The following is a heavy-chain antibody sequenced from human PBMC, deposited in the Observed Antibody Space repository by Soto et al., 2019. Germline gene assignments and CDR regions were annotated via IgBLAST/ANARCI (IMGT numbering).Heavy chain of an antibody. CDR3: ARAGCDGGTCYTLVGLRYGMDV. V-gene: IGHV3-30-3*01. CDR1: GFTFSNYA. J-gene: IGHJ6*02. Sequence: QVQLVESGGGVVQPGRSLRLSCAASGFTFSNYAMYWVRQAPGKGLEWVAVISYDGNNKYYADSVKGRFTISRDNSKNTLYLQMNSLIAEDTAVYYCARAGCDGGTCYTLVGLRYGMDVWGQRTTVTVSS. CDR2: ISYDGNNK. D-gene: IGHD2-15*01.